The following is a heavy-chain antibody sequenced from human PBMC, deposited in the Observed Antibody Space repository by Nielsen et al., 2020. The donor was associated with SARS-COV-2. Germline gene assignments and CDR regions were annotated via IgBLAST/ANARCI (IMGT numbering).Heavy chain of an antibody. D-gene: IGHD6-6*01. Sequence: ASVKVSCKASGYTFTSYYMHWVRQAPGQGLEWMGIINPSGGSTSYAQKFQGRVTMTRDTSTSTVYMELSSLRSEDTAVYYCARGPRLIAARRYGMDVWGQGTTVTVSS. CDR1: GYTFTSYY. CDR3: ARGPRLIAARRYGMDV. V-gene: IGHV1-46*01. CDR2: INPSGGST. J-gene: IGHJ6*02.